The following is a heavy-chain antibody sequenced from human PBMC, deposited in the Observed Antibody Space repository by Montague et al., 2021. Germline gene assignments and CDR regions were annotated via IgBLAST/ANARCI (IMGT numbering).Heavy chain of an antibody. J-gene: IGHJ5*02. CDR1: GDSVSSAEAT. CDR3: ARGWQKRFDP. D-gene: IGHD5-24*01. Sequence: CAISGDSVSSAEATWNGRRQSPSRGLEWMGRTDYRSKWYNEYAISVKSRITVNPDTSKNQFSLLLNSVTPEDTAVYYCARGWQKRFDPWGQGTLVTVSS. V-gene: IGHV6-1*01. CDR2: TDYRSKWYN.